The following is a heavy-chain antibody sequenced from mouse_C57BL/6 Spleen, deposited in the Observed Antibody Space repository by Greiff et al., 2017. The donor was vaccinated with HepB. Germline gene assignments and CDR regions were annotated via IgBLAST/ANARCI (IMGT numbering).Heavy chain of an antibody. V-gene: IGHV1-26*01. J-gene: IGHJ4*01. Sequence: EVQLQQSGPELVKPGASVKISCKASGYTFTDYYMNWVKQSHGKSLEWIGDINPNNGGTSYNQKFKGKATLTVDKSSSTAYMELRSLTSEDSAVYYCARGDGYYPYAMDYWGQGTSVTVSS. D-gene: IGHD2-3*01. CDR1: GYTFTDYY. CDR3: ARGDGYYPYAMDY. CDR2: INPNNGGT.